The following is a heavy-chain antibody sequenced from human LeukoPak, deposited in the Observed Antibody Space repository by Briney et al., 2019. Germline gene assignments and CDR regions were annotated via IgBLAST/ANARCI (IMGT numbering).Heavy chain of an antibody. Sequence: ASVKVSCKASGYTFTDYYIHWVRQAPGQGLEWMGWISAYNGNTNYAQKLQGRVTMTTDTSTSTAYMELRSLRSDDTAVYYCARGRVAAAGTTIYYYYYGMDVWGQGTTVTVSS. CDR1: GYTFTDYY. V-gene: IGHV1-18*04. CDR3: ARGRVAAAGTTIYYYYYGMDV. D-gene: IGHD6-13*01. CDR2: ISAYNGNT. J-gene: IGHJ6*02.